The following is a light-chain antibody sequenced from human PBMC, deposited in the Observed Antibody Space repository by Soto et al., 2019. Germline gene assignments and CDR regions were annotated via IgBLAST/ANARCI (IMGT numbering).Light chain of an antibody. CDR3: QQYGSSPPYT. CDR2: GAS. Sequence: EIVLTQSPGTLSLSPGERATLSCRASQSVSSSYLAWYRQKPGQAPRLLIYGASSRATGIPDRFSGSESGTDFSLTISRLEPEDFAVYYCQQYGSSPPYTFGQGTKLEIK. V-gene: IGKV3-20*01. J-gene: IGKJ2*01. CDR1: QSVSSSY.